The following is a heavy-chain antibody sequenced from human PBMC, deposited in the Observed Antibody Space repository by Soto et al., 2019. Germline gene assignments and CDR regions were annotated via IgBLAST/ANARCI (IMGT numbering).Heavy chain of an antibody. Sequence: QVQLVESGGGVVQPGRSLRLFCAASGFTFSSYAMHWVRQAPGKGLEWVAVISYDGSNKYYADSVKGRFTISRDNSKNTLYLQMNSLRAEDTAVYYCARELHSSGNAFDIWGQGTMVTVSS. CDR2: ISYDGSNK. V-gene: IGHV3-30-3*01. CDR1: GFTFSSYA. D-gene: IGHD6-19*01. J-gene: IGHJ3*02. CDR3: ARELHSSGNAFDI.